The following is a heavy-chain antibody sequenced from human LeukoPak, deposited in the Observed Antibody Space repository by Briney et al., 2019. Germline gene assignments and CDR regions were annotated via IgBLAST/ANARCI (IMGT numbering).Heavy chain of an antibody. CDR3: ARLSGLLGSYSVQEYYFDY. V-gene: IGHV1-69*06. J-gene: IGHJ4*02. CDR1: GGTFSSYA. D-gene: IGHD1-26*01. Sequence: ASVKVSCKASGGTFSSYAISWVRQAPGQGLEWMGGIIPIFGTANYAQKFQGRVTITADKSTSTAYMELSSLRSEDTAVYYCARLSGLLGSYSVQEYYFDYWGQGTLVTVSS. CDR2: IIPIFGTA.